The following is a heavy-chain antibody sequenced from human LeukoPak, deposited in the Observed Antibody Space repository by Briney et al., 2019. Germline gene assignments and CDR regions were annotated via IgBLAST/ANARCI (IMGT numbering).Heavy chain of an antibody. CDR3: TRGGAISPYFYGMDV. Sequence: PGGSLRLSCAASGLIFSGHYMDWVRQAPGKGLEWVGRIRNRANSFTTEYAASVKGRFSISRDDSKNSLYLQMNSLKIEDTAVYYCTRGGAISPYFYGMDVWGQGTTVTVSS. V-gene: IGHV3-72*01. CDR2: IRNRANSFTT. CDR1: GLIFSGHY. J-gene: IGHJ6*02. D-gene: IGHD2-21*01.